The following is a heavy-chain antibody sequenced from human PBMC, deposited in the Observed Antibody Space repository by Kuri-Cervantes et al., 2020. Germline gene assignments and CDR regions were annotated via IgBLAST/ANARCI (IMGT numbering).Heavy chain of an antibody. V-gene: IGHV3-30*04. D-gene: IGHD2-8*01. CDR2: ISYDGSNK. Sequence: GESLKISCAASGFTFSSYAMHWVRQAPGKGLEWVAVISYDGSNKYYADSVKGRFTISRDNSKNTLYLQMNSLRAEDTAVYYCAKEDCTNGVCYIGYFDYWGQETLVTVSS. J-gene: IGHJ4*02. CDR1: GFTFSSYA. CDR3: AKEDCTNGVCYIGYFDY.